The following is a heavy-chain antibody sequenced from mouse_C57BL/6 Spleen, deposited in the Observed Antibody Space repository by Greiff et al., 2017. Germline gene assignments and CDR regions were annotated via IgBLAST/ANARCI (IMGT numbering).Heavy chain of an antibody. Sequence: QVQLQQSGAELVRPGTSVKMSCKASGYTFTNYWIGWAKQRPGHGLEWIGDIYPGGGYTNYNEKFKGKATLTADKSSSTAYMQFSSLTSEDSAIYYCARKTAQATGYFDYWGQGTTLTVSS. CDR1: GYTFTNYW. CDR3: ARKTAQATGYFDY. J-gene: IGHJ2*01. D-gene: IGHD3-2*02. V-gene: IGHV1-63*01. CDR2: IYPGGGYT.